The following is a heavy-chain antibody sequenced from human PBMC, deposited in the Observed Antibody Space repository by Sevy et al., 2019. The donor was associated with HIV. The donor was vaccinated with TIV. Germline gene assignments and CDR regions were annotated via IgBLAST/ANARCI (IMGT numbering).Heavy chain of an antibody. CDR3: AKGDEPAADYADYVPNAFDI. V-gene: IGHV3-23*01. D-gene: IGHD4-17*01. CDR2: ISGPGALT. Sequence: GGSPRLSCAVSGFTFRSYAMSWVRQAPGKGLEWVSSISGPGALTYYAESVKGRFTISRDNSKNTLFLQMNSLRAEDTALYYCAKGDEPAADYADYVPNAFDIWGQGTMVTVSS. J-gene: IGHJ3*02. CDR1: GFTFRSYA.